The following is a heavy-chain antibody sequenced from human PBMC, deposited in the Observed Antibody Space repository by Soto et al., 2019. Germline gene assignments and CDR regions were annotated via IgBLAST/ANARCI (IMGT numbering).Heavy chain of an antibody. Sequence: PGGSLRLSCAASGFTFSSYSMNWVRQAPGKGLEWVSSISGSGGSTYYADSVKGRFTISRDNSKNTLYLQMNSLRAEDTAVYYCARDRYWGGADPRIDHIYYYYGMDVWGQGTTVTVSS. CDR1: GFTFSSYS. CDR3: ARDRYWGGADPRIDHIYYYYGMDV. J-gene: IGHJ6*02. V-gene: IGHV3-23*01. D-gene: IGHD3-16*01. CDR2: ISGSGGST.